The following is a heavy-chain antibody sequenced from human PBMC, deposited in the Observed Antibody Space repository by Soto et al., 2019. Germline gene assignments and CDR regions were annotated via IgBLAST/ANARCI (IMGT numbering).Heavy chain of an antibody. J-gene: IGHJ4*02. D-gene: IGHD2-15*01. Sequence: QVQLQQWGAGRLKPSETLSLTCAVCGGSFSCYYWSWFRQPPGKGLEWIGEINHSGSTNYNPSLKSRVTISVDTSKNQFSVKLRSVNAANTAVYYCARGRPSCSGGSCVVGYFDYWGQGTLVTVSS. CDR1: GGSFSCYY. CDR3: ARGRPSCSGGSCVVGYFDY. CDR2: INHSGST. V-gene: IGHV4-34*01.